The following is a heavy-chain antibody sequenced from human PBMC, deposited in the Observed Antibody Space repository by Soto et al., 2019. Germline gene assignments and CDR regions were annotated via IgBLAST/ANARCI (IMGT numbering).Heavy chain of an antibody. D-gene: IGHD1-26*01. CDR1: GFTFSNYG. V-gene: IGHV3-23*01. J-gene: IGHJ4*02. CDR2: VRSDGDAT. Sequence: EVQVLESGGGLVQPGGSLRLSCAASGFTFSNYGMNWVRQAPGKGLEWVSGVRSDGDATYNAESVKGRFTVSRDGSKNTVYLQRNSLRVEDTAVYYCAKGKGVGATPDGANCWGQGTLVTVSS. CDR3: AKGKGVGATPDGANC.